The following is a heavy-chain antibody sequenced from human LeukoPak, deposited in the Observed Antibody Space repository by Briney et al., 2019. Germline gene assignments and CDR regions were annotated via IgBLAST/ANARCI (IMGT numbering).Heavy chain of an antibody. CDR3: ASSSGSYYRGYWFDP. D-gene: IGHD1-26*01. Sequence: ASVKVSCKASGYTFTGYYMHWVRQAPGQGLEWMGWINPNSGGTNYAQKFQGRVTMTRDTSISTAYMELSRLRSDDTAVYYCASSSGSYYRGYWFDPWGQGTLVTVSS. V-gene: IGHV1-2*02. CDR2: INPNSGGT. J-gene: IGHJ5*02. CDR1: GYTFTGYY.